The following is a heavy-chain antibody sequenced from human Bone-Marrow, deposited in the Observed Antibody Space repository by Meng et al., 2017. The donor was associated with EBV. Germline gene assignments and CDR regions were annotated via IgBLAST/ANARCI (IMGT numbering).Heavy chain of an antibody. Sequence: VQLLESGGGLVKVGGSLRLSCADSGFTFSSYSLHWVRQAPGKGLEWVSSISSSSTYIDYADSVKGRFTISRDNAKNSLFLQMDSLRPEDTAIYYCATATRMGPTWFDPWGQGTLVTVSS. CDR3: ATATRMGPTWFDP. V-gene: IGHV3-21*01. CDR1: GFTFSSYS. D-gene: IGHD2-8*01. CDR2: ISSSSTYI. J-gene: IGHJ5*02.